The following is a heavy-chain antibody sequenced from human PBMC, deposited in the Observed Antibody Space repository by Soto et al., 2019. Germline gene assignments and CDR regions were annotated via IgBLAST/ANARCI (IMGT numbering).Heavy chain of an antibody. J-gene: IGHJ6*02. CDR2: IDPSDSYT. CDR1: GYSFTSYW. Sequence: GESLKISCNGSGYSFTSYWISWVGQMPWKGLEWMGRIDPSDSYTNYSPSFQGHVTISADKSISTAYLQWSSLKASDTAMYYCARVGPGVVVVAATRYYYYGMDVWGQGTTVTVSS. CDR3: ARVGPGVVVVAATRYYYYGMDV. D-gene: IGHD2-15*01. V-gene: IGHV5-10-1*01.